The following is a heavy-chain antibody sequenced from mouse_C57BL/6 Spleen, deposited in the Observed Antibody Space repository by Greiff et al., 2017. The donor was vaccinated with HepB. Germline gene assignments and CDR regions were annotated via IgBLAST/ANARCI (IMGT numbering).Heavy chain of an antibody. CDR3: ARSGYYYGSSYFDY. J-gene: IGHJ2*01. V-gene: IGHV1-61*01. D-gene: IGHD1-1*01. Sequence: QVQLKQPGAELVRPGSSVKLSCKASGYTFTSYWMDWVKQRPGQGLEWIGNIYPSDSETHYNQKFKDKATLTVDKSSSTAYMQRSSLTSEDSAVYYCARSGYYYGSSYFDYWGQGTTLTVSS. CDR2: IYPSDSET. CDR1: GYTFTSYW.